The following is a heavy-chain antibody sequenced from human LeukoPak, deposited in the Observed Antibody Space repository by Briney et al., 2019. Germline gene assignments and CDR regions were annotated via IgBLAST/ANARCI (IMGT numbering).Heavy chain of an antibody. Sequence: GGSLRLSCAASGLTFSSYAMSWVRQAPGKGREWVSAISGSGGSTYYADSVKGRFTISRDNSKNTLYLQMNSLRAEDTAVYYCAKDNYNWNEHTFDYWGQGTLVTVSS. CDR1: GLTFSSYA. J-gene: IGHJ4*02. V-gene: IGHV3-23*01. CDR2: ISGSGGST. D-gene: IGHD1-20*01. CDR3: AKDNYNWNEHTFDY.